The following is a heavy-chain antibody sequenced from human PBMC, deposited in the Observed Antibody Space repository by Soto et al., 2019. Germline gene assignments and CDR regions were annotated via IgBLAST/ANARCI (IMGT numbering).Heavy chain of an antibody. Sequence: EVLLLESGGGLVQPGGSLRLSCEASGFSFSSFAMNWVRQAPGKGLEWVSAIGDSGASTYYEDYVKGRFTISRDNSRNTLYLQLNSLRAEDTAVYYCPKGVELDVGGNGTTVTVSS. J-gene: IGHJ6*04. CDR1: GFSFSSFA. CDR3: PKGVELDV. D-gene: IGHD1-26*01. V-gene: IGHV3-23*01. CDR2: IGDSGAST.